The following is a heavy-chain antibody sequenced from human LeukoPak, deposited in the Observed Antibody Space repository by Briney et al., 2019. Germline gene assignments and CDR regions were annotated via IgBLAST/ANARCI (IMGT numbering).Heavy chain of an antibody. CDR1: GGSISSYY. CDR2: SNYCETT. J-gene: IGHJ2*01. D-gene: IGHD1-26*01. CDR3: ARDWEGLGEYWYFDL. V-gene: IGHV4-59*01. Sequence: KSSETLSLTCTVSGGSISSYYWSWIRQPPGQGRECIVYSNYCETTNYIPSLQRRVTIPVDTSQHQFSLRLSSVTAADTAVYYCARDWEGLGEYWYFDLWGRGTLVAVSS.